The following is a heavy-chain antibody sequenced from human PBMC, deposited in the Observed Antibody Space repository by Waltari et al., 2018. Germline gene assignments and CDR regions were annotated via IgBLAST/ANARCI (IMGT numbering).Heavy chain of an antibody. J-gene: IGHJ5*02. CDR1: GFLVSTNY. CDR2: IYSGGNT. Sequence: EVQLVASEVGLITPGGSMKLSCAASGFLVSTNYMIWFRQAPGKGLEWVSVIYSGGNTYYADSVKGRFTISRDNSKNTLYLQMNSLRAEDTAVYYCATSPQVGSWGQGTQVTVSS. V-gene: IGHV3-53*01. CDR3: ATSPQVGS.